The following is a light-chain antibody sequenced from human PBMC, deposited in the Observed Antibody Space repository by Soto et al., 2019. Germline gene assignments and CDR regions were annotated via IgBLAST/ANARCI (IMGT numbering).Light chain of an antibody. V-gene: IGKV1-27*01. Sequence: DIQMTQSPSSLSASVGDSVIITCRASQDISNSLAWYQQRPGKPLNLLIYNASPLQSGVPSRFSGSGSGTEFTLTISNLQPEDVATYYCQQYDSAPITFGQGTRLEIK. CDR2: NAS. CDR3: QQYDSAPIT. J-gene: IGKJ5*01. CDR1: QDISNS.